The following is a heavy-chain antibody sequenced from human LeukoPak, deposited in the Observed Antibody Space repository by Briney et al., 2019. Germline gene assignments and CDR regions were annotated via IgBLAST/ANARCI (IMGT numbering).Heavy chain of an antibody. CDR2: INHSGST. J-gene: IGHJ5*02. V-gene: IGHV4-34*01. CDR3: ARGLSGVSGSYWFDP. CDR1: GGSFSGYY. D-gene: IGHD5-12*01. Sequence: SETLSLTCAVYGGSFSGYYWSWIRQPPGKGLEWIGEINHSGSTNYNPSLKSRVTISVDTSKNQFPLKLSSVTAADTAVYYCARGLSGVSGSYWFDPWGQGTLVTVSS.